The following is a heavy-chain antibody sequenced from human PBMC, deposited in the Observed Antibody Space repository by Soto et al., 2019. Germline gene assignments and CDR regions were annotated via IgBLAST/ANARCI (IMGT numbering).Heavy chain of an antibody. V-gene: IGHV3-48*02. CDR2: ISGTSETI. J-gene: IGHJ4*02. CDR3: ATGYCRSDNCHFTH. Sequence: DVQLVESGGGLVKPGGYLRLYCAASGFNFHTYTMTWVRQAPGKGLEWVSYISGTSETIFYADSVKGRFTISRDNAKNSLYLQLNSLRDEETAVYYCATGYCRSDNCHFTHWGQGTLVTVSS. CDR1: GFNFHTYT. D-gene: IGHD2-2*03.